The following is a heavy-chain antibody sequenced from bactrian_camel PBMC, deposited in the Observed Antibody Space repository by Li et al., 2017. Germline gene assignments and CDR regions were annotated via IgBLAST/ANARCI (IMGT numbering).Heavy chain of an antibody. CDR1: AVTGSRFC. J-gene: IGHJ6*01. D-gene: IGHD5*01. Sequence: HVQLVESGGGSVQSGGSLRLSCALSAVTGSRFCLGWFRQAPGQKREGVATIDSVGSTNYADSVKGRFTISRDNAKNTVHLQLNSLKTEDTATYYCAAPRARCLGWSAFFGYLGQGTQVTVS. V-gene: IGHV3S53*01. CDR3: AAPRARCLGWSAFFGY. CDR2: IDSVGST.